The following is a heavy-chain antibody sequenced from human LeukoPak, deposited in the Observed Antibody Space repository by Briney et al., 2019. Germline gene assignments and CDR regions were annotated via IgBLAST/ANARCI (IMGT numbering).Heavy chain of an antibody. J-gene: IGHJ4*02. V-gene: IGHV3-30*02. CDR1: GFTFSSYG. D-gene: IGHD3-22*01. CDR2: IRYDGSNK. CDR3: AKTMSPYYCDSSGF. Sequence: GGSLRLSCAASGFTFSSYGMHWVRQAPGKGLEWVAFIRYDGSNKYYADSVKGRFTISRDNSKNTLYLQMNSLRTEDTAVYYCAKTMSPYYCDSSGFWGQGSLVTVSS.